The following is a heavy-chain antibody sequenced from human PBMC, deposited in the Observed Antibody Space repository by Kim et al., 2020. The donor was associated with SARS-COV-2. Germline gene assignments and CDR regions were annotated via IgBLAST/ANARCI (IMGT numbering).Heavy chain of an antibody. CDR2: IYYSGST. J-gene: IGHJ4*02. CDR1: GGSISSYY. V-gene: IGHV4-59*08. Sequence: SETLSLTCTVSGGSISSYYWSWIRQPPGKGLEWIGYIYYSGSTNYNPSLKSRVTISVDTSKNQFSLKLSSVTAADTAVYYCASSLRWEAFDYCGQGTRGT. D-gene: IGHD1-26*01. CDR3: ASSLRWEAFDY.